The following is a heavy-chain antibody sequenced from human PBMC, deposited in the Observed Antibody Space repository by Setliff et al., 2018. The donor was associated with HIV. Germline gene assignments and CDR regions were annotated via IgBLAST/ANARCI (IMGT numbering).Heavy chain of an antibody. V-gene: IGHV1-18*01. CDR3: ARDARVEFLEWTYYGMDV. D-gene: IGHD3-3*02. Sequence: ASVKVSCKASGYTFSSYGISWVRQAPGQGLEWMGWISAYNGDSNYAQKVQGRITLTTDTATSTAYTELRSLRSEDTAVYYCARDARVEFLEWTYYGMDVWGQGTTGTVSS. J-gene: IGHJ6*02. CDR1: GYTFSSYG. CDR2: ISAYNGDS.